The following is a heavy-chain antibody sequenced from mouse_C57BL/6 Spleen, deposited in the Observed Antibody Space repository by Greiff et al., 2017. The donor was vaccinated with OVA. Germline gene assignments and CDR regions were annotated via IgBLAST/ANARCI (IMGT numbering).Heavy chain of an antibody. D-gene: IGHD2-3*01. CDR2: IWRGGST. CDR1: GFSLTSYG. V-gene: IGHV2-5*01. CDR3: AKNDGYPYWYFDV. J-gene: IGHJ1*03. Sequence: QVQLKESGPGLVQPSQSLSITCTVSGFSLTSYGVHWVRQSPGKGLEWLGVIWRGGSTDYNAAFMSRLSITKDNSKSQVFFKMNSLQADDTAIYYCAKNDGYPYWYFDVWGTGTTVTVSS.